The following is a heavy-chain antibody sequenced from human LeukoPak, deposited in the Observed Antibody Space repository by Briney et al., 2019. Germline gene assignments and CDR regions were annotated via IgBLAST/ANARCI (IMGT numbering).Heavy chain of an antibody. Sequence: GGSLRLSCAASGFTFSSYAMHWVRQAPGKGLEWVAVISYDGSNKYYADSVKGRFTISRDNSKNTLYLQVNSLRAEDTAVYYCASTIFSDYFDYWGQGTLVTVSS. CDR2: ISYDGSNK. CDR1: GFTFSSYA. D-gene: IGHD3-9*01. CDR3: ASTIFSDYFDY. V-gene: IGHV3-30-3*01. J-gene: IGHJ4*02.